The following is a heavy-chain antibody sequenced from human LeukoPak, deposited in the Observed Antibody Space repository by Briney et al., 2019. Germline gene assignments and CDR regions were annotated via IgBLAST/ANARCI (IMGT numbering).Heavy chain of an antibody. J-gene: IGHJ6*03. CDR2: MNPNSGNT. D-gene: IGHD2-2*01. CDR3: ARGPTLAYQLLSWYYVDV. Sequence: ASVKVSCKASGYTFTSYDINWVRQATGQGLEWMGWMNPNSGNTGHAQKFQGRVTMTRNTSISTSYMELSSLRSEDTAVYYCARGPTLAYQLLSWYYVDVWGKGTTVTVSS. CDR1: GYTFTSYD. V-gene: IGHV1-8*01.